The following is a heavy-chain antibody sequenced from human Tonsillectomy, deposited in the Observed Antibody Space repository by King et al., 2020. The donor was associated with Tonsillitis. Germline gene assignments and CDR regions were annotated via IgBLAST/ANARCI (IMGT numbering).Heavy chain of an antibody. CDR1: GFTLSSYS. J-gene: IGHJ4*01. CDR3: ARADGCSGGSCGGF. CDR2: TTISRTYI. V-gene: IGHV3-21*01. Sequence: VQLVESGGGLVEPGGSLRLSCAASGFTLSSYSMNWFRQAPGKVLEGFSSTTISRTYIYHADPVKGRFTISRDNAKNALYLQMNSLSAEDTAVYYCARADGCSGGSCGGFWGQGTLVTVSS. D-gene: IGHD2-15*01.